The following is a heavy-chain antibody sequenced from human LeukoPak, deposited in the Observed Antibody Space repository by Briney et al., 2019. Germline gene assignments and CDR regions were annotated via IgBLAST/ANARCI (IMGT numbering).Heavy chain of an antibody. D-gene: IGHD3-3*01. Sequence: GGSLRLSCAASGFTFSTYAMSWVRQAPGKGLQWVSVINDSGGSTYYADSVKGRFTISRDNAKNSLYLQMNSLRAEDTAVYYCAREAEYLRFLEWLPIDAFDIWGQGTMVTVSS. CDR2: INDSGGST. J-gene: IGHJ3*02. CDR3: AREAEYLRFLEWLPIDAFDI. V-gene: IGHV3-23*01. CDR1: GFTFSTYA.